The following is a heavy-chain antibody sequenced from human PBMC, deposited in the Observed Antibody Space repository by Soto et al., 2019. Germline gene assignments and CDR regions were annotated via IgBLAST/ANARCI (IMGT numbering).Heavy chain of an antibody. J-gene: IGHJ4*02. CDR2: ISASAGST. Sequence: EVQVLESGGDLVQPGGSLRLYCAASGFTFSNYAMNWVRQAPGKGLEWVSAISASAGSTYYADSVKGRFTISRDNSKNTLYLQMNSLRAEDTAVYYCAKGALTRGAYDHDYRGQGTLVTVSS. V-gene: IGHV3-23*01. CDR1: GFTFSNYA. CDR3: AKGALTRGAYDHDY. D-gene: IGHD5-12*01.